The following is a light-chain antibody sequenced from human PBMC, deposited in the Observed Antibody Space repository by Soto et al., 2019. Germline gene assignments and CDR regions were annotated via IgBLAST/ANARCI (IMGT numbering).Light chain of an antibody. V-gene: IGLV2-14*01. Sequence: QSALTQPASVSGSPGQSITISCTGTSSDVGAYIYVSWYQHHPGKAPKVMIYEVTNRPSGVSDRFSGSKSGNTAYLTISGLQAEDEADYYCSSFSSTSTIIFGGGTKLTVL. J-gene: IGLJ2*01. CDR1: SSDVGAYIY. CDR3: SSFSSTSTII. CDR2: EVT.